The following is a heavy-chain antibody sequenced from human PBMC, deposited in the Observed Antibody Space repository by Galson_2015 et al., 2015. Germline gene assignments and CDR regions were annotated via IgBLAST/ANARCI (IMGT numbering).Heavy chain of an antibody. CDR2: INSDGSDT. CDR1: GFTFSSYW. J-gene: IGHJ4*02. V-gene: IGHV3-74*01. D-gene: IGHD2-15*01. Sequence: SVRLSCAVSGFTFSSYWMHWVRQAPGKGLVWVSRINSDGSDTTYADSVEGRFTISRDNAKNTLFLQMNGLRAEDTAVYYCARVRQTDGLLDYWGQGTLVTVSS. CDR3: ARVRQTDGLLDY.